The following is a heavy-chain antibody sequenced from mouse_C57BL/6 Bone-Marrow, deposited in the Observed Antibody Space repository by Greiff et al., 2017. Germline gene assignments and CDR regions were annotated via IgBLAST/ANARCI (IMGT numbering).Heavy chain of an antibody. CDR2: IYPGSGST. CDR3: ARGDSNYFAWFAY. Sequence: QVQLQPPWAELVKPGASVKMSCKASGYTFTSYWITWVKQRPGQGLEWIGDIYPGSGSTNYNEKFKSKATLTVDTSSSTAYMELRSLTSEDSAVYVCARGDSNYFAWFAYWGQGTLVTVSA. CDR1: GYTFTSYW. V-gene: IGHV1-55*01. J-gene: IGHJ3*01. D-gene: IGHD2-5*01.